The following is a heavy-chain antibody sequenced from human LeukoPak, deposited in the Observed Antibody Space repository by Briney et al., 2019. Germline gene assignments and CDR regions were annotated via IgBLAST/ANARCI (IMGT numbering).Heavy chain of an antibody. CDR3: AKSWGYTRPYYNYMDV. CDR1: GFTFSSYA. J-gene: IGHJ6*03. V-gene: IGHV3-23*01. Sequence: GGSLRLSCAASGFTFSSYAMSWVRQAPGKGLEWVSAISGSGGSTYYADSVKGRFTISRDNSKNTLYLQMNGLRPEDTAVYYCAKSWGYTRPYYNYMDVWGKGTTVTVSS. D-gene: IGHD3-16*02. CDR2: ISGSGGST.